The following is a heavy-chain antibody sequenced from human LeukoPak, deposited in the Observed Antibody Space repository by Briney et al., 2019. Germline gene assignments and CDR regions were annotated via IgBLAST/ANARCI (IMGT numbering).Heavy chain of an antibody. D-gene: IGHD4-17*01. CDR2: IYSGGST. CDR3: AKPLHDYGDSYFDY. J-gene: IGHJ4*02. CDR1: GFTVSSNY. Sequence: PGGSLRLSCAASGFTVSSNYMSWVRQAPGKGLEWVSVIYSGGSTYYADSVKGRFTISRDNSKNTLYLQMNSLRAEDTAIYYCAKPLHDYGDSYFDYWGQGTLVTVSS. V-gene: IGHV3-53*01.